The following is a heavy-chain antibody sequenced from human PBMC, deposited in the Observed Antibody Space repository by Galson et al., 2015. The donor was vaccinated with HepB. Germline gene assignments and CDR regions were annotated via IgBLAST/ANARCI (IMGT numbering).Heavy chain of an antibody. V-gene: IGHV3-64D*06. CDR3: LTVSGHY. D-gene: IGHD6-19*01. J-gene: IGHJ4*02. Sequence: SLRLSCAASGFTFSDYIMHWVRRTPEKGLEYLSAISSNGGTTYYTETVKGRFTISRDNFNNTLYLQMSSLRVEDTAIYYCLTVSGHYWGQGALVAVSS. CDR2: ISSNGGTT. CDR1: GFTFSDYI.